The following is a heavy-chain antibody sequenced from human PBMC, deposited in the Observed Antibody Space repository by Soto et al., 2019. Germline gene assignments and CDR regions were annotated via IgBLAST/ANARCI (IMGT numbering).Heavy chain of an antibody. Sequence: AETLSLTCTVSNGSISSKSHYWGRMRQPPGKGLEWIGTVHYSGTTYYNPSLKSRVIISVDPSKDQFSLKLSSVTAADSAVYYCVRFRPHVLSGYFDSWGQGSLVTVSS. V-gene: IGHV4-39*01. CDR1: NGSISSKSHY. CDR3: VRFRPHVLSGYFDS. D-gene: IGHD3-3*02. CDR2: VHYSGTT. J-gene: IGHJ4*02.